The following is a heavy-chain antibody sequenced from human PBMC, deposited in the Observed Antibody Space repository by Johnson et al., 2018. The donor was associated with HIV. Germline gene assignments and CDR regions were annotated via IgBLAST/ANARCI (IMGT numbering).Heavy chain of an antibody. Sequence: VQLVESGGGMIQPGGSLRLSCAASGFTFSSHWMHWVRQVPGKGLEWVSVIYSGGSTYYADSVKGRFTISRDNSKNTLYLQMTSLIAEDTAVYYCARDSYDYVVGSYRQDAFDIWGQGTMVTVSS. CDR1: GFTFSSHW. J-gene: IGHJ3*02. V-gene: IGHV3-66*01. D-gene: IGHD3-16*02. CDR2: IYSGGST. CDR3: ARDSYDYVVGSYRQDAFDI.